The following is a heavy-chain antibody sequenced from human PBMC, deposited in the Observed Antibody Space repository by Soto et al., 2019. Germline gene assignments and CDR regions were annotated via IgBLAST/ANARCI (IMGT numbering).Heavy chain of an antibody. J-gene: IGHJ5*02. Sequence: QVQLQESGPGLVKPSQTLSLTCTVSGGSISSGGYYWSWIRQHPGKGLEWIGYIYYSGSTYYNPSLKSRVTISGDTSKNQFSLKLSSVTAADTAVYYCARELWFWELFGGFDPWGQGTQVTVSS. CDR2: IYYSGST. CDR1: GGSISSGGYY. CDR3: ARELWFWELFGGFDP. D-gene: IGHD3-10*01. V-gene: IGHV4-31*03.